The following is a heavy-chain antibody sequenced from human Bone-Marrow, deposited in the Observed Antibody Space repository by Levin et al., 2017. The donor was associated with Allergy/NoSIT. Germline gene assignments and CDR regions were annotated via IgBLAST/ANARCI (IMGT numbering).Heavy chain of an antibody. CDR2: IKSSTDGGTT. J-gene: IGHJ4*02. D-gene: IGHD6-13*01. Sequence: GESLKISCAASGITFSNAWMSWARQAPGKGLEWVGRIKSSTDGGTTEYAAPVKGRFSISRDDSKNTLYLQMNSLKTEDTAVYFCTTYSSSWYYFDYWGQGTLVTVSS. V-gene: IGHV3-15*01. CDR3: TTYSSSWYYFDY. CDR1: GITFSNAW.